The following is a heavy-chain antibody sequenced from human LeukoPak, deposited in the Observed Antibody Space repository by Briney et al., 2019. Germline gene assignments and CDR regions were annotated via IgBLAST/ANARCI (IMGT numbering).Heavy chain of an antibody. V-gene: IGHV3-30-3*01. CDR1: GFTFSSYA. CDR2: ISYDGSNK. D-gene: IGHD4-23*01. J-gene: IGHJ4*02. Sequence: PGRSLRLSCAASGFTFSSYAMHWVRQAPGKGLEWVAVISYDGSNKYYADSVKGRFTISRDNSKNTLYLQMNSLRAEDTAVYYCARDGGYGGNSPSFDYWGQGTLVTVSS. CDR3: ARDGGYGGNSPSFDY.